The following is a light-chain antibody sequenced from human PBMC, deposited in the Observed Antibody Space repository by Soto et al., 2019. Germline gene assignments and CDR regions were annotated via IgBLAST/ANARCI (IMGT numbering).Light chain of an antibody. CDR3: QQSNNWPYT. V-gene: IGKV3-15*01. CDR1: QSLSGN. Sequence: EVVMTQSPATLSVSPGERATLSCRASQSLSGNLAWYQQKPGQAPRLLIYRASARVTGIPARFSGSGSETEFTLTISRLQSEDFAVYYGQQSNNWPYTFGQGTKLEIK. J-gene: IGKJ2*01. CDR2: RAS.